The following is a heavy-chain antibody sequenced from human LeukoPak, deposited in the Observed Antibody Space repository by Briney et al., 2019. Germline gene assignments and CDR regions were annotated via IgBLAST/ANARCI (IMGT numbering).Heavy chain of an antibody. J-gene: IGHJ5*02. CDR3: ARVRRAIFGFDP. Sequence: GGSLRLSCAASGFTFSSYTINWVRQAPGKGLEWVSAISGDSRYIYYADSVKGRFTISRDNAKNSLYLQMNSLRAEDTAVYYCARVRRAIFGFDPWGQGTLVTVSS. CDR2: ISGDSRYI. D-gene: IGHD3-9*01. CDR1: GFTFSSYT. V-gene: IGHV3-21*01.